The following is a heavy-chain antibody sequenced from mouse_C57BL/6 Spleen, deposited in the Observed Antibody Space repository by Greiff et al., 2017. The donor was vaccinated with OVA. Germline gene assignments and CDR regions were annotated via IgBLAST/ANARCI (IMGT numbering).Heavy chain of an antibody. CDR3: AREPNWDGGFAY. CDR1: GYTFTSSW. Sequence: VQLQQPGPELVKPGASVKVSCKASGYTFTSSWMHWVKQRPGQGLEWIGRIHPSDSDTNYNQKFKGKATLTVDKSSSTAYMQLSSLTSEDSAVYYCAREPNWDGGFAYWGQGTLVTVSA. J-gene: IGHJ3*01. V-gene: IGHV1-74*01. CDR2: IHPSDSDT. D-gene: IGHD4-1*02.